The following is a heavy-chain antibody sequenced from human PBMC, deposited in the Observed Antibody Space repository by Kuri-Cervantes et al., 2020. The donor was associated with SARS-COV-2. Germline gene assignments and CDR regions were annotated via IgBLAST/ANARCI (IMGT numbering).Heavy chain of an antibody. Sequence: LSLTCAASGFTFSSYGMHWVRQAPGKGLEWVAVISYDGSNKYYADSVKGRFTISRDNSKNTLYLQMNSLRAEDTAVYYCANLAASQGYSYGWGQGTLVTVSS. D-gene: IGHD5-18*01. CDR2: ISYDGSNK. J-gene: IGHJ4*02. CDR3: ANLAASQGYSYG. CDR1: GFTFSSYG. V-gene: IGHV3-30*18.